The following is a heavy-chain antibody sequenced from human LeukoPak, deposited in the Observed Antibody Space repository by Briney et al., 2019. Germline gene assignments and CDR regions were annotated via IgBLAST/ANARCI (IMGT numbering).Heavy chain of an antibody. CDR3: ARDAYSYGYFDY. V-gene: IGHV3-30*03. CDR1: RFTFNTYG. Sequence: HPGRSLRLSCAASRFTFNTYGMHWVRQAPGKGLKWVAVISYDGSNKYYADSVKGRFTISRDNSKNTLYLQMNSLRAEDTAVYYCARDAYSYGYFDYWGQGTLVTVSS. J-gene: IGHJ4*02. D-gene: IGHD5-18*01. CDR2: ISYDGSNK.